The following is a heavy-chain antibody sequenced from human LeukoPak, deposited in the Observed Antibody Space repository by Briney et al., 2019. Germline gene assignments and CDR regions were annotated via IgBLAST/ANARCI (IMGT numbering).Heavy chain of an antibody. CDR1: GFTFSSYG. Sequence: GGPLRLSCAASGFTFSSYGMHWVRQAPGKGLEWVAFIRYDGSNKYYADSVKGRFTISRDNSKNTLYLQMNSLRAEDTAVYYCATISFSVSYYYDSSGYYRELDYWGQGTLVTVSS. D-gene: IGHD3-22*01. J-gene: IGHJ4*02. CDR2: IRYDGSNK. CDR3: ATISFSVSYYYDSSGYYRELDY. V-gene: IGHV3-30*02.